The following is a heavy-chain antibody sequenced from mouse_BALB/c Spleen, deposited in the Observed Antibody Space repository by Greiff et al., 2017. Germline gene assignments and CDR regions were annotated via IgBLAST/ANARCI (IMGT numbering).Heavy chain of an antibody. Sequence: EVQRVESGPSLVKPSQTLSLTCSVTGDSITSGYWNWIRKFPGNKLEYMGYISYSGSTYYNPSLKSRISITRDTSKNQYYLQLNSVTTEDTATYYCARGYGKAAWFAYWGQGTLVTVSA. CDR2: ISYSGST. CDR3: ARGYGKAAWFAY. J-gene: IGHJ3*01. D-gene: IGHD2-1*01. V-gene: IGHV3-8*02. CDR1: GDSITSGY.